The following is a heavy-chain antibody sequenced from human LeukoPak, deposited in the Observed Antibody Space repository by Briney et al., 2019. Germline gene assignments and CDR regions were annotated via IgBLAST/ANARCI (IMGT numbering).Heavy chain of an antibody. V-gene: IGHV1-2*02. D-gene: IGHD4-17*01. CDR3: ARDSGDYWFDY. Sequence: ASVKLSCKASGHTFTGYYMHWVRQAPGQGLEWMGWINPNSGGTNYAQKFQGRVTMPRDTSISTAYMELTRLRSDDTAVYYCARDSGDYWFDYWGQGTLVTVSS. CDR1: GHTFTGYY. CDR2: INPNSGGT. J-gene: IGHJ4*02.